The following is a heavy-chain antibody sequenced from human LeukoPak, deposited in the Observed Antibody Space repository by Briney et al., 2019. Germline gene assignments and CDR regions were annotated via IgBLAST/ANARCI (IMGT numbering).Heavy chain of an antibody. CDR2: INPNSGGT. CDR3: ARDLRYYDYVWGSYRLNY. D-gene: IGHD3-16*02. Sequence: ASVKVSCKASGGTFNSYAISWVRQAPGQGLEWMGRINPNSGGTNYAQKFQGRVTMTRDTSISTAYMELSRLRSDDTAVYYCARDLRYYDYVWGSYRLNYWGQGTLVTVSS. CDR1: GGTFNSYA. J-gene: IGHJ4*02. V-gene: IGHV1-2*06.